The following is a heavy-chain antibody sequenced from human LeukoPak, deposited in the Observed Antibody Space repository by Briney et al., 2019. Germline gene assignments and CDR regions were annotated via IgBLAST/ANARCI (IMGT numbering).Heavy chain of an antibody. V-gene: IGHV1-2*02. CDR1: GYTFTGYY. Sequence: GASVTVSCTASGYTFTGYYMHWVRQAPGQGLEWMGWINPNSGGTNYAQKFQGRVTMTRDTSISTAYMELGRLRSDDTAVYYCASAPAKCSGGSCKGMDVWGKGTTVTVSS. CDR2: INPNSGGT. CDR3: ASAPAKCSGGSCKGMDV. J-gene: IGHJ6*04. D-gene: IGHD2-15*01.